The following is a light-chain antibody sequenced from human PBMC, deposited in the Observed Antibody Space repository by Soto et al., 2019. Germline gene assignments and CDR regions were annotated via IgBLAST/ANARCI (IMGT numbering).Light chain of an antibody. Sequence: DIQMTQSPSTLSASEGDRVTISCRASQSVSIWLAWYQQKPGRAPKLLIYTSSILESGVPSRFSGSGSGTEFTLTNSSLQLYEVATYYCQQFNTSPWTFSQGTKVDIK. CDR1: QSVSIW. CDR3: QQFNTSPWT. CDR2: TSS. J-gene: IGKJ1*01. V-gene: IGKV1-5*03.